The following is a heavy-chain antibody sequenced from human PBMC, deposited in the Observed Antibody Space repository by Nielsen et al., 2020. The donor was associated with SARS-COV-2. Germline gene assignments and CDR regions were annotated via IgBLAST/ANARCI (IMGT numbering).Heavy chain of an antibody. CDR3: ARALWGTVVPAAHYYYYMDV. J-gene: IGHJ6*03. CDR1: GGTFSSYA. V-gene: IGHV1-69*13. Sequence: SVKVSCKASGGTFSSYAISWVRQAPGQGLEWMGGIIPIFGTANYAQKFQGRVTITADESTSTAYMELSSLRSEDTAVYYCARALWGTVVPAAHYYYYMDVWGKGTTVTVSS. D-gene: IGHD2-2*01. CDR2: IIPIFGTA.